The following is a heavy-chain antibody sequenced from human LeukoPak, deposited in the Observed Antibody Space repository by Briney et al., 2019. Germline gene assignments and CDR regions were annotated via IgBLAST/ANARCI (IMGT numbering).Heavy chain of an antibody. CDR2: ITGDASVT. CDR1: AFTFKFYA. J-gene: IGHJ3*02. D-gene: IGHD6-13*01. Sequence: PGGSLRLSCAGSAFTFKFYAMTWVRPAPGKGLEWVSGITGDASVTYDADSVKGRFNISRDNSKNTLYLQLNSLRVEDTAVYYCAKAYSSSLYGDAFHIWSQGTKVTVSP. CDR3: AKAYSSSLYGDAFHI. V-gene: IGHV3-23*01.